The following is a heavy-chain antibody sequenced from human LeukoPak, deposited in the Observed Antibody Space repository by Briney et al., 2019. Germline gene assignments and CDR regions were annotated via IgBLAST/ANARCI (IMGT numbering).Heavy chain of an antibody. V-gene: IGHV1-3*01. CDR3: ASDLDDDILTGLDY. J-gene: IGHJ4*02. Sequence: GASVKVSCKASGYTFTSYAMHWVRQAPGQKREGMGLINSGNGNTRYSQKFQGRVTITRDTSASTAYMELSSLRSEDTAVYYCASDLDDDILTGLDYWGQGTLVTVSS. D-gene: IGHD3-9*01. CDR2: INSGNGNT. CDR1: GYTFTSYA.